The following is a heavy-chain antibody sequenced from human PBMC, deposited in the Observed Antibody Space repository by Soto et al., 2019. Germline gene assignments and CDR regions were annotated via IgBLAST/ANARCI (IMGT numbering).Heavy chain of an antibody. CDR2: INPKTAAT. CDR3: ARIKWGLNYYNGMDV. CDR1: GYSFSDYF. J-gene: IGHJ6*02. V-gene: IGHV1-2*02. D-gene: IGHD1-26*01. Sequence: QVQLVQSGAEVKKSGASVKASCKPSGYSFSDYFIQWVRQDPGQGLEWVAWINPKTAATNYAKKFQDRVSLTWDTSSTTAYMELTRLRPDDTAVYYCARIKWGLNYYNGMDVWGQGTTVIVSS.